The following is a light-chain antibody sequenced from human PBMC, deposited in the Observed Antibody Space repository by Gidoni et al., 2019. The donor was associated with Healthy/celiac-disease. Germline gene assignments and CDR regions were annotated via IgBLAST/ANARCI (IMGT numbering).Light chain of an antibody. Sequence: PAPLSLSPGKRATLCGRASQSVSSDLAWYQQKPGQAPRLLIYGASNRATGIPARFSGSGSGTDFTLTISSLEPEDFAVYYCQQRSNWPPLFGGGTKVEIK. V-gene: IGKV3-11*01. CDR2: GAS. J-gene: IGKJ4*01. CDR3: QQRSNWPPL. CDR1: QSVSSD.